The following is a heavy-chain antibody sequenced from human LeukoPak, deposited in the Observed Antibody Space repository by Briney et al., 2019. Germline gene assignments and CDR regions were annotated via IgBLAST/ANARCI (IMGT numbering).Heavy chain of an antibody. CDR2: IEYSGST. CDR1: GGSVRNGGYY. J-gene: IGHJ6*02. CDR3: ARDNRRFGEKGGMDV. D-gene: IGHD3-10*01. V-gene: IGHV4-31*03. Sequence: PSQTVSLTCTVSGGSVRNGGYYWTWIRQHPGNGLEWIAYIEYSGSTYYNPSLKSRVTLSVDTSKNQFSLKLSSVTAADTAVYCCARDNRRFGEKGGMDVWGQGTTVTVSS.